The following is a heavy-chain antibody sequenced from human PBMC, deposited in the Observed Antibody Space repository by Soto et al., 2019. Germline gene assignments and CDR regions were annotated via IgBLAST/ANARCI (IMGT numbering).Heavy chain of an antibody. Sequence: ASVKLSCAACGYSFTSNAMHWVRQAPEQRLEWMGWINAGNGNTKYSQKFQGRVTITRDTSASTAYMELSSLRSEDTAVYYCARDQQLVLYYYYMDVWGKGTTVTVSS. CDR3: ARDQQLVLYYYYMDV. J-gene: IGHJ6*03. V-gene: IGHV1-3*01. CDR2: INAGNGNT. CDR1: GYSFTSNA. D-gene: IGHD6-13*01.